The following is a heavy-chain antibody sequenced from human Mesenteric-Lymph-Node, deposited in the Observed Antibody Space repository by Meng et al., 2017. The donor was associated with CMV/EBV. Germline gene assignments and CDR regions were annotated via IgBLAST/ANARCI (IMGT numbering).Heavy chain of an antibody. CDR3: VRHGYGMDV. J-gene: IGHJ6*01. CDR1: GGSISSSSYY. Sequence: SETLSLTCTVSGGSISSSSYYWGWIRQPPGKGLEWIGSIYYSGSTYYNPSLKSRVTISVDTSKNQFSLKLDSVTAADTAVYYCVRHGYGMDVWGQGTTVTVSS. V-gene: IGHV4-39*01. CDR2: IYYSGST.